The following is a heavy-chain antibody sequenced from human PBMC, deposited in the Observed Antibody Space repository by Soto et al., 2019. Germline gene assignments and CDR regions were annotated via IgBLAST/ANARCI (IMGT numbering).Heavy chain of an antibody. D-gene: IGHD1-26*01. Sequence: QVQLVQSGAEVKEPGSSVRVSCKASGGTFDNFIMNWVRQTPGQGLEWMGGIVPMLGTPTYAEKFKGRVTTSPTGSPGTKDMEVTSLRAEDTPIYYCARNGTYSSTLSQYSGMDVWGQGTTLTVSS. CDR3: ARNGTYSSTLSQYSGMDV. CDR2: IVPMLGTP. J-gene: IGHJ6*02. V-gene: IGHV1-69*16. CDR1: GGTFDNFI.